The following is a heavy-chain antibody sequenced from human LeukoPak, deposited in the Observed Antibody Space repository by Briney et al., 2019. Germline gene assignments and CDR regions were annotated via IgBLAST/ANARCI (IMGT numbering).Heavy chain of an antibody. J-gene: IGHJ4*02. V-gene: IGHV3-21*01. D-gene: IGHD2-2*01. Sequence: GGSLRLSCAASGFTFSRYSMNWVRQAPGKGLEWVSSISSSSSYIYYADSVKGRFTISRDNAKNSLYLQMNSLRAEDTAVYYCARSVEEDCSSTICYPEYFDYWGQGTLVTVSS. CDR3: ARSVEEDCSSTICYPEYFDY. CDR2: ISSSSSYI. CDR1: GFTFSRYS.